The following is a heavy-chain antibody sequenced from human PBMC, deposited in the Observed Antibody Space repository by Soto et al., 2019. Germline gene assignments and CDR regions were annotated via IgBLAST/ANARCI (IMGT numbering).Heavy chain of an antibody. CDR2: ISGSGSTI. J-gene: IGHJ1*01. Sequence: GGSLRLSCAAPGFTFSDYYMSWIRQAPGKGLEWVSHISGSGSTIYFADSVKGRFTISRDNAKNSLYLQMNSLRAEDTAVYYCARDCSSSSCYGYFQHWGQGTRVTVSS. D-gene: IGHD2-2*01. CDR3: ARDCSSSSCYGYFQH. CDR1: GFTFSDYY. V-gene: IGHV3-11*01.